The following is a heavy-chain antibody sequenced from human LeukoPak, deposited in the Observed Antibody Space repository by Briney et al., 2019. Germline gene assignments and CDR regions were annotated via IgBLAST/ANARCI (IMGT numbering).Heavy chain of an antibody. D-gene: IGHD2-21*01. J-gene: IGHJ6*02. CDR1: GGSINSGSYY. Sequence: SQTLSLTCTASGGSINSGSYYWSWIRQPAGKGLEWIGHIYTSGSTNYNPSLKSRVTISVDTSENQFSLILSSVTATDTATYYCARGKATKVVAYYYYYGMDVWGQGTTVTVSS. CDR3: ARGKATKVVAYYYYYGMDV. CDR2: IYTSGST. V-gene: IGHV4-61*09.